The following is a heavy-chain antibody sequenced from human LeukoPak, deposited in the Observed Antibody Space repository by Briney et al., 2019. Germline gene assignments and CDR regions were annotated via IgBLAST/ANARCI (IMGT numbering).Heavy chain of an antibody. V-gene: IGHV3-23*01. Sequence: GGSLRLSCAASGFTFSSYAMSWVRQAPGKGLEWVSAISGSGGSTYYADSVKGRFTISRDNSKNTLYLQMNSLRAEDTAVYYCAKDNDSGYYYYYYYMDVWGQGTTVTVSS. CDR1: GFTFSSYA. CDR3: AKDNDSGYYYYYYYMDV. J-gene: IGHJ6*02. CDR2: ISGSGGST. D-gene: IGHD3-22*01.